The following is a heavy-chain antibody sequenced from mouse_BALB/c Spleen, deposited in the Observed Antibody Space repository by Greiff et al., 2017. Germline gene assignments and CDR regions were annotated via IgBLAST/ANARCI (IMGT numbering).Heavy chain of an antibody. CDR3: ASGRLRRYAMDY. J-gene: IGHJ4*01. D-gene: IGHD2-4*01. CDR2: IDPANGNT. Sequence: EVKLMESGAELVKPGASVKLSCTASGFNIKDTYMHWVKQRPEQGLEWIGRIDPANGNTKYDPKFQGKATITADTSSNTAYLQLSSLTSEDTAVYYCASGRLRRYAMDYWGQGTSVTVSS. V-gene: IGHV14-3*02. CDR1: GFNIKDTY.